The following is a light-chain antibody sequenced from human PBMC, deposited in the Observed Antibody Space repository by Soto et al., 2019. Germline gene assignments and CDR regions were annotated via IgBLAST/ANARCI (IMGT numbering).Light chain of an antibody. CDR2: GAS. V-gene: IGKV3-15*01. CDR1: QSVSSN. J-gene: IGKJ1*01. CDR3: HQYNNWPPWT. Sequence: EIVMTQSPATLSVSPGERATLSCRASQSVSSNLAWYQQKPGQAPRLLIYGASIRATGIEARFSSSGSGTEFTLTISSLQSEDFAVYYCHQYNNWPPWTFGQGTKVEIK.